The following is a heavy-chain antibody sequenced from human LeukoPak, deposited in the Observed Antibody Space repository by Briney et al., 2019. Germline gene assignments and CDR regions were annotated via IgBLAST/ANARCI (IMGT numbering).Heavy chain of an antibody. CDR3: ARDRGYTYGHPLDY. J-gene: IGHJ4*02. CDR2: IWHDGSNK. D-gene: IGHD5-18*01. CDR1: GFTFSTYV. Sequence: GGPLRLSCAASGFTFSTYVIHWVRQAPGKGLEWVALIWHDGSNKYYGDSVKDRFTISRDNSKSTLYLQMDSLRDEDTAVYYCARDRGYTYGHPLDYWGQGTLVTVSS. V-gene: IGHV3-33*01.